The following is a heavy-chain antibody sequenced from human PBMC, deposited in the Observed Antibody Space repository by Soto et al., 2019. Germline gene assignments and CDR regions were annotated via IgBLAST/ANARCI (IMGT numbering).Heavy chain of an antibody. CDR2: INAGNGNT. J-gene: IGHJ6*02. Sequence: GASVKVSCKSSGYTFTSYAVHWVRQAPGQRLEWMAWINAGNGNTKYSQKFQGRVTITRDTSASTAYLELSSLRSEGTAVYFCARHFSLEVSSGYSDYYYYGMDVWGQGTTVTVSS. CDR1: GYTFTSYA. D-gene: IGHD3-22*01. CDR3: ARHFSLEVSSGYSDYYYYGMDV. V-gene: IGHV1-3*01.